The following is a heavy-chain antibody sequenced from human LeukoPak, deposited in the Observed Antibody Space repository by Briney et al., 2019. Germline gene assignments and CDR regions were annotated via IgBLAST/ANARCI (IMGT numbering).Heavy chain of an antibody. D-gene: IGHD3-22*01. V-gene: IGHV3-11*04. Sequence: PGGSLRLSCAASGFTFSDYYMSWIRQVPGKGLEWVSYISSSGSAIFYADSVKGRFTISRDNAKNSLYLQMNSLRAEDTAVYYCARDSNGYCYFDYWGQGTLVTVSS. J-gene: IGHJ4*02. CDR2: ISSSGSAI. CDR3: ARDSNGYCYFDY. CDR1: GFTFSDYY.